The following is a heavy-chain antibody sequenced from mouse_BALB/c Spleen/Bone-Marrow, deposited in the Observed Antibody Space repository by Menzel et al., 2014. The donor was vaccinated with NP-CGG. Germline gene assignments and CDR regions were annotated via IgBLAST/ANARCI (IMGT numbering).Heavy chain of an antibody. CDR2: VDPANGNT. V-gene: IGHV14-3*02. Sequence: QLAESGAELVKPGASVKLSCTASGFNIKDTYMHWVKQRPEQGLEWIGRVDPANGNTKYDSKFQGKTTITADTSSSTAYLQLSSLTSEDTPVYYCVRSREYYFDYWGQGPTLTVSS. CDR3: VRSREYYFDY. J-gene: IGHJ2*01. CDR1: GFNIKDTY. D-gene: IGHD1-1*01.